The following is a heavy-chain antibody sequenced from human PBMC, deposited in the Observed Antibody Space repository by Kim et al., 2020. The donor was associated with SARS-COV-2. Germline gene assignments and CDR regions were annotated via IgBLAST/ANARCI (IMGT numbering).Heavy chain of an antibody. D-gene: IGHD2-2*01. J-gene: IGHJ6*02. Sequence: GGSLRLSCAASGFTFSSYSMNWVRQAPGKGLEWVSSISSSSSYIYYADSVKGRFTISRDNAKNSLYLQMNSLRAEDMAVYYCARDRGEDIVVVPAAMFGVYYYYGMDVWGQGTTVTVSS. CDR1: GFTFSSYS. CDR3: ARDRGEDIVVVPAAMFGVYYYYGMDV. V-gene: IGHV3-21*01. CDR2: ISSSSSYI.